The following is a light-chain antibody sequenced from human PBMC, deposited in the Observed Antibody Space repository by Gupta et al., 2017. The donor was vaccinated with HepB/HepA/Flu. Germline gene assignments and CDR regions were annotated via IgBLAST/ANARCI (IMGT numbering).Light chain of an antibody. V-gene: IGLV2-14*03. J-gene: IGLJ1*01. Sequence: QSALTQPASVSGSTGQSITISCTGPSSDVGGYNYVSWYQQHPGKAPKLMIYDVSNRPSGVSNLFSGSKSGNTASLTISWLQAEDEADYYCSSYTSSSTYVFGTVTKVTVL. CDR1: SSDVGGYNY. CDR2: DVS. CDR3: SSYTSSSTYV.